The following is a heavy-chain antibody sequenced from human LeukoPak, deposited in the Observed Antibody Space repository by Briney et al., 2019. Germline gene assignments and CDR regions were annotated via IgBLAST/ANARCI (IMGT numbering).Heavy chain of an antibody. Sequence: KPSETLSLTCAVYGGSFSGYYWSWIRQPPGKGLEWIGEINHSGSTNYNPSLKSRVTISVDTSKNQFSLKLSSVTAADTAVYYCARGSSGYSYGSFDYWGQGTLVTVSS. CDR3: ARGSSGYSYGSFDY. D-gene: IGHD5-18*01. J-gene: IGHJ4*02. V-gene: IGHV4-34*01. CDR2: INHSGST. CDR1: GGSFSGYY.